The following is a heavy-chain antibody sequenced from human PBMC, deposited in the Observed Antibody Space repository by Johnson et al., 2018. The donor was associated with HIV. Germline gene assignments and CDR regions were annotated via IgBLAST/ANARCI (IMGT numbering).Heavy chain of an antibody. D-gene: IGHD3-22*01. J-gene: IGHJ3*02. Sequence: EVQVVESGGGSVQPGGSLRLSCAASGFTFSRYWMSWVRQAPGKGLEWVANIKQDGSEKNYVDSVKGRFTISRDNAKNSLYLQMNSLRAEDTAVYYCARGGGYYSSDAFDIWGQGTMVTVSS. CDR1: GFTFSRYW. CDR3: ARGGGYYSSDAFDI. CDR2: IKQDGSEK. V-gene: IGHV3-7*01.